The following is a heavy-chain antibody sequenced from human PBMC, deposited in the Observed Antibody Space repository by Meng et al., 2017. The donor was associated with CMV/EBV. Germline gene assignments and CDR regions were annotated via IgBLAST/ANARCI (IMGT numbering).Heavy chain of an antibody. D-gene: IGHD6-13*01. V-gene: IGHV3-20*04. CDR2: INWNGGST. Sequence: GGSLRLSCAASGFTFDDYGMSWVRQAPGKGLEWVSGINWNGGSTGYAASVKGRFTISRDNAKNSLYLQMNSLRAEDTALYYCAREGGIAAAGYYYYGMDVWGQGTTVTVSS. J-gene: IGHJ6*02. CDR1: GFTFDDYG. CDR3: AREGGIAAAGYYYYGMDV.